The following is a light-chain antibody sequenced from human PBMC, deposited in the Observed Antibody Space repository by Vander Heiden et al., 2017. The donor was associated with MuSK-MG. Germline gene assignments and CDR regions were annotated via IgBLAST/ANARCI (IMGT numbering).Light chain of an antibody. Sequence: EIVLTQSPGTLSLSPGQRATLTCRASQSVSSNFLAWYQQKPGQAPRLLIYGASSRATGVPDRFSGSGPGTDFTLTITRLDPEDFAVYYCQQCGSPIGYTFGQPSKVEIK. J-gene: IGKJ2*01. CDR3: QQCGSPIGYT. CDR1: QSVSSNF. CDR2: GAS. V-gene: IGKV3-20*01.